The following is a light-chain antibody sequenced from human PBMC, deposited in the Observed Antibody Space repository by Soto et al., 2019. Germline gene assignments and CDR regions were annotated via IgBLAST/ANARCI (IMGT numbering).Light chain of an antibody. CDR1: QGIRNF. CDR2: AAS. V-gene: IGKV1-27*01. CDR3: QKYSSVPV. J-gene: IGKJ3*01. Sequence: DIPMTQSPTSLSAPVGDRVTITCRASQGIRNFVAWYQQKPGKAPKLLIYAASTLQSGVPSRFSGSGSGTDFTLTINSLQHEDVATYSCQKYSSVPVFGPGTKVEIK.